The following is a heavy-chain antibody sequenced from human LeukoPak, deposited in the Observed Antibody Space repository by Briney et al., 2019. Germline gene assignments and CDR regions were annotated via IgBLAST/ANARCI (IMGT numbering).Heavy chain of an antibody. Sequence: SETLSLTCTVSGGAISSYYWSWIRQPAGKGLEWIGRIYTSGSTNYNPSLKSRVTMSVDTSRNQFSLKLSSVTAADTAVYYYARTPLVTKWELLYWGQGTLVTVSS. CDR1: GGAISSYY. D-gene: IGHD1-26*01. CDR3: ARTPLVTKWELLY. V-gene: IGHV4-4*07. J-gene: IGHJ4*02. CDR2: IYTSGST.